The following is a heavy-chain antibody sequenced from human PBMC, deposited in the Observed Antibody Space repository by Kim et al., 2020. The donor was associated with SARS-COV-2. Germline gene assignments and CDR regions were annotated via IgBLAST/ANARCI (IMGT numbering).Heavy chain of an antibody. CDR3: AREPGRSTQGFFDY. V-gene: IGHV3-33*01. D-gene: IGHD3-16*01. J-gene: IGHJ4*02. Sequence: ADPVQGRFTISRDNSKNTLYRQMNSLGAEDTAVYYCAREPGRSTQGFFDYWGQGTLVTVSS.